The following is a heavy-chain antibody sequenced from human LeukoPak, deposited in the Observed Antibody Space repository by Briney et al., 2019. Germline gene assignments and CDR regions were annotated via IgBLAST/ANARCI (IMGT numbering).Heavy chain of an antibody. Sequence: SETLSLTCAVYGGSFSGYYWSWIRQPPGKGLEWIGEINHSGSTNYNPSLKSRVTISVDTSKNQFSLKLSSVTAADTAVYYCARGVREGRRLWYQLRPGHYYGMDVWGQGTTVTVSS. CDR2: INHSGST. D-gene: IGHD2-2*01. J-gene: IGHJ6*02. V-gene: IGHV4-34*01. CDR1: GGSFSGYY. CDR3: ARGVREGRRLWYQLRPGHYYGMDV.